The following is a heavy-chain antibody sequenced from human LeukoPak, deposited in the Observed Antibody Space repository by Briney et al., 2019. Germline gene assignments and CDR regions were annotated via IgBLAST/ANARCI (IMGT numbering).Heavy chain of an antibody. J-gene: IGHJ4*02. Sequence: ASVKVSCKASGYPFTSYDINWVRQATGQGLEWMGWMNPNSGNTGYAQKFQGRVTMTRNTSISTAYMELSSLRSEDTAVYYCATFMVRGVIKDYWGQGTLVTVSS. CDR2: MNPNSGNT. V-gene: IGHV1-8*01. CDR3: ATFMVRGVIKDY. D-gene: IGHD3-10*01. CDR1: GYPFTSYD.